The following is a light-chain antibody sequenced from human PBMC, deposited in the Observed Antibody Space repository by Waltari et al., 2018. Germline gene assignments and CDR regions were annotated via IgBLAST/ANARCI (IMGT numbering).Light chain of an antibody. V-gene: IGKV4-1*01. Sequence: DIVMTQSPDSLAVSLGERATNNCKSSQSVLLSSNNRNYLTWDQQKPGQPPKLLIYWATTRESGVPGRFSGSGSGTDFTLTISSLQAEDVAVYYCQQYYTTPITFGGGTKVEIK. CDR3: QQYYTTPIT. CDR1: QSVLLSSNNRNY. J-gene: IGKJ4*01. CDR2: WAT.